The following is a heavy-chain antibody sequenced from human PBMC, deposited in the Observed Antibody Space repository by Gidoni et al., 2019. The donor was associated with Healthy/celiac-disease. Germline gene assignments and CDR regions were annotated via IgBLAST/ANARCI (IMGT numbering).Heavy chain of an antibody. CDR2: SKSKTDGETI. CDR1: GFAFNYDW. Sequence: EVQLVESGGGLVRPGGSLRLSCATAGFAFNYDWISWVSRAPGKGLEWVSRSKSKTDGETIHYAAPVKGRFTMSRDDSKNTLYLQMNSLKNEDTAVYDCSASLGELSYDAFDIWGQGTMVTVSS. J-gene: IGHJ3*02. CDR3: SASLGELSYDAFDI. V-gene: IGHV3-15*01. D-gene: IGHD3-16*02.